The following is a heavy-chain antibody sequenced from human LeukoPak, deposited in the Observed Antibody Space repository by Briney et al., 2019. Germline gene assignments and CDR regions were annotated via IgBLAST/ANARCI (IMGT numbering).Heavy chain of an antibody. CDR2: IDHSGST. Sequence: SETLSLTCAVYGGSFSGYYWSWIRQPPGKGLEWIGEIDHSGSTNYNPSLKSRVTISVDTSKNQFSLKLSSVTAADTAVYYCARGGIRYYGSGSYYWRDNWFDPWGQGTLVTVSS. J-gene: IGHJ5*02. V-gene: IGHV4-34*01. D-gene: IGHD3-10*01. CDR3: ARGGIRYYGSGSYYWRDNWFDP. CDR1: GGSFSGYY.